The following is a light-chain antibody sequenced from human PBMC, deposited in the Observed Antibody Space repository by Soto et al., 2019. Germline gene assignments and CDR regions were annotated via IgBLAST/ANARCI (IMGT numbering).Light chain of an antibody. CDR2: DAS. J-gene: IGKJ5*01. CDR3: QQYGFSPIS. Sequence: EVVLTHSPGTLSLSPCERVTLSFSASQTVTNDYLAWYQQKDGQAPRLLIYDASTRATGVPDRFSGSGSGPEYTLTITRLEPEDFAVYSCQQYGFSPISFGQGTRLEI. V-gene: IGKV3-20*01. CDR1: QTVTNDY.